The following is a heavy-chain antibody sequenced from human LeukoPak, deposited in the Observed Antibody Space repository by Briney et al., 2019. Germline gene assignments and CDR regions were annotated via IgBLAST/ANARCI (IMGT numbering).Heavy chain of an antibody. J-gene: IGHJ5*02. D-gene: IGHD4-17*01. CDR2: IYTSGST. Sequence: SETLSLTCTVSGGSISSGSYHWSWIRQPAGKGLEWIGRIYTSGSTYYNPSLKSRVTISVDTSKNQFSLKLSSVTAADTAVYYCARDRPTVTTVDWFDPWGQGTLVTVSS. V-gene: IGHV4-61*02. CDR3: ARDRPTVTTVDWFDP. CDR1: GGSISSGSYH.